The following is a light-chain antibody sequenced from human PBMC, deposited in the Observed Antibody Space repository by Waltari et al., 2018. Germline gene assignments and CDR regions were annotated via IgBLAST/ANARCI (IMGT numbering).Light chain of an antibody. CDR1: KIGVKG. J-gene: IGLJ2*01. Sequence: SSVLTQPPSVSLAPGKTARITCGGNKIGVKGVQWYQQRPGQAPVVVIYDDSDRPSGIPERFSGSNSGNTATLTISVVEAGDEADYYCQVWDSSTDHVVFGGGTKLTVL. CDR2: DDS. V-gene: IGLV3-21*01. CDR3: QVWDSSTDHVV.